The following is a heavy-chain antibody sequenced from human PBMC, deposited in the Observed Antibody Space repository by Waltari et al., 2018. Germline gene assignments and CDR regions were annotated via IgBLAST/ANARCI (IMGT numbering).Heavy chain of an antibody. J-gene: IGHJ4*02. Sequence: EVQLVESGGGLVQPGGSLRLSCAASGFPLSSFWMSWARQAPGKGLEWVANINQDGSGTYYVDSVKGRFTISRDNAKNSVFLQMNSLRAEDTAVYYCQRGDYWGQGTLVTVSS. CDR1: GFPLSSFW. CDR3: QRGDY. CDR2: INQDGSGT. V-gene: IGHV3-7*04.